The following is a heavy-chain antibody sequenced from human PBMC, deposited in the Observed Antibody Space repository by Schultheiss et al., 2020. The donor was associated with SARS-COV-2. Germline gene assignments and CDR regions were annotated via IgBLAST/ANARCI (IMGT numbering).Heavy chain of an antibody. CDR1: GFTFSSYW. J-gene: IGHJ4*02. CDR3: AREEGGTGFDY. D-gene: IGHD1-26*01. V-gene: IGHV3-74*01. Sequence: GESLKISCAASGFTFSSYWMHWVRQAPGKGLVWVSRINSDGSSTSYADSVKGRFTISRDNSKNTLYLQMNSLRAEDTAVYYCAREEGGTGFDYWGQGTLVTVSS. CDR2: INSDGSST.